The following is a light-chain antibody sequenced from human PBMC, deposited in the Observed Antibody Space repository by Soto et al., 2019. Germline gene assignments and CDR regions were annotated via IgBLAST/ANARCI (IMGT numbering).Light chain of an antibody. CDR1: QSISSR. J-gene: IGKJ4*01. V-gene: IGKV1-5*01. CDR2: DAS. CDR3: QQYNSYSLS. Sequence: DIQMTQSASTLSASVGDRVTITCRASQSISSRLAWYQQKPGEAPNILMYDASNLESGVPSRFSASRSGTGFTLTISSLQPDDFATYCCQQYNSYSLSFGGGTKVEIK.